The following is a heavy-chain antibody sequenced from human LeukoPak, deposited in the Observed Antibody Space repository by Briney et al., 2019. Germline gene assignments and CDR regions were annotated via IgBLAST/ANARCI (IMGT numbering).Heavy chain of an antibody. Sequence: GGSLRLSCAASGFTVSSNYMSWVRQAPGKGLEWVAFIRYDGSNKYYADSVKGRFTISRDNSKNTLYLQMNSLRAEDTAVYYCAKAKDRRAYYYYYMDVWGKGTTVTVSS. V-gene: IGHV3-30*02. CDR3: AKAKDRRAYYYYYMDV. CDR1: GFTVSSNY. J-gene: IGHJ6*03. CDR2: IRYDGSNK.